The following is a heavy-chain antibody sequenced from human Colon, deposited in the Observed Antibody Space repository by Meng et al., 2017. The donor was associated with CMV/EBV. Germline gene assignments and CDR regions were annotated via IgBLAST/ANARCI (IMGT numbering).Heavy chain of an antibody. J-gene: IGHJ4*02. CDR3: ARGSQSQRLLDY. CDR1: GYAFIDYY. D-gene: IGHD6-25*01. V-gene: IGHV1-2*02. CDR2: MNSDAGNT. Sequence: ASVKVSCKASGYAFIDYYIHWVRQAPGQSLEWMGWMNSDAGNTVYAPQFRGRVTMTRDTSINTAYMELRSLKSDDTAVYYCARGSQSQRLLDYWGQGTLVTV.